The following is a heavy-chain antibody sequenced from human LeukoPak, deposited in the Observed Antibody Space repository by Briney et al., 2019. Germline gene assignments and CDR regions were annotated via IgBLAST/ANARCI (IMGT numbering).Heavy chain of an antibody. CDR2: INSDGSSI. CDR3: ARGSLTYYDFWSGLRDY. V-gene: IGHV3-74*01. J-gene: IGHJ4*02. D-gene: IGHD3-3*01. CDR1: GFTFSTYW. Sequence: GGSLRLSCAASGFTFSTYWMHWVRQAPGKGLVWVSRINSDGSSISYADSVKGRFTISRDNAKNTVYLQMNSLRVEDTAVYYCARGSLTYYDFWSGLRDYWGQGTLVTVSS.